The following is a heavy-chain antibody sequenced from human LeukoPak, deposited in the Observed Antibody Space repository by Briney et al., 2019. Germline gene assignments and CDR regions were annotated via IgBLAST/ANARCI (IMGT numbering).Heavy chain of an antibody. V-gene: IGHV4-34*01. Sequence: SETLSLTCAVYGGSFSGYYWSWIRQPPGKGLEWIGEINHSGSTKYYPSLKSRVTISVDTSKNQFSLKLSSVTAADTAVYYCASITFGGVIDRGYWGQGTLVTVSS. CDR2: INHSGST. D-gene: IGHD3-16*02. J-gene: IGHJ4*02. CDR3: ASITFGGVIDRGY. CDR1: GGSFSGYY.